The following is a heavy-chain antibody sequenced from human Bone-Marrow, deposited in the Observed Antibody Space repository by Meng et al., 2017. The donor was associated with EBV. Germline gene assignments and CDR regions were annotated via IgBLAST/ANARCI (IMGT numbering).Heavy chain of an antibody. V-gene: IGHV1-69*01. D-gene: IGHD5-18*01. J-gene: IGHJ4*02. CDR1: GGTFSSYA. CDR3: ASATNTAMVPTLTY. CDR2: IIPIFGTA. Sequence: GQRVQSGGEVKKPGSPVEVSCKASGGTFSSYAISWVRQAPGQGLEWMGGIIPIFGTANYAQKFQGRVTITADESTSTAYMELSSLRSEDTAVYYCASATNTAMVPTLTYWGQGTLVTVSS.